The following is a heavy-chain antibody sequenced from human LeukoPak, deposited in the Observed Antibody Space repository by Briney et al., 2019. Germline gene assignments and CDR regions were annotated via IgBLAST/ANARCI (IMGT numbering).Heavy chain of an antibody. J-gene: IGHJ5*02. V-gene: IGHV4-34*01. CDR1: GGSFSGYY. CDR2: INHSGST. CDR3: ARRWSWFDP. Sequence: EALSLTCAVYGGSFSGYYWSWIRQPPGKGLEWIGEINHSGSTNYNPSLKSRVTISVDTSKNQFSLKLSSVTAADTAVYYCARRWSWFDPWGQGTLVTVSS. D-gene: IGHD3-3*01.